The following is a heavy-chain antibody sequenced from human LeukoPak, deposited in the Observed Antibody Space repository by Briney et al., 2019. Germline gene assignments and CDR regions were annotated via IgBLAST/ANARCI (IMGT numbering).Heavy chain of an antibody. Sequence: PGGSLRLSCAASGFTFSSYAMSWDRQAPGKGLEWVSAISGSGGSTYYADSVKGRFTISRDNSKNTLYLQMNSLRAEDTAVYYCAGYQLLYEFGYWGQGTLVTVSS. CDR1: GFTFSSYA. CDR3: AGYQLLYEFGY. CDR2: ISGSGGST. D-gene: IGHD2-2*02. J-gene: IGHJ4*02. V-gene: IGHV3-23*01.